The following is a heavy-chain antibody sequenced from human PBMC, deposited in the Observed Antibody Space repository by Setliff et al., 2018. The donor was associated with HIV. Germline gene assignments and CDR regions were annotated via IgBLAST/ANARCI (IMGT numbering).Heavy chain of an antibody. CDR1: GISISSSDYH. V-gene: IGHV4-39*01. CDR3: ARVPVAGANWFDP. D-gene: IGHD2-21*01. J-gene: IGHJ5*02. Sequence: SETLSLTCTVSGISISSSDYHWGWIRQPPGKGLEWIGSIYYSGSTYYNPSLKSRITISVDRSKNLFSLKLISVTAADQGVYYCARVPVAGANWFDPWGLGTLVTVSS. CDR2: IYYSGST.